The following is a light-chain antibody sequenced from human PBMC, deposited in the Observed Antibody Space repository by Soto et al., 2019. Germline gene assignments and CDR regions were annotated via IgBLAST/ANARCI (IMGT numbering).Light chain of an antibody. V-gene: IGKV3-15*01. Sequence: ELGLTQSPANLSVSPGVKATLCCRVSQSISSNLAWYQERPGQAPRLLIYGASTRATGIPARFSGCGSGTEFTLTSSSLESEDFAVYNCQQYTSSPPWTFGQGTKVDI. CDR1: QSISSN. CDR2: GAS. J-gene: IGKJ1*01. CDR3: QQYTSSPPWT.